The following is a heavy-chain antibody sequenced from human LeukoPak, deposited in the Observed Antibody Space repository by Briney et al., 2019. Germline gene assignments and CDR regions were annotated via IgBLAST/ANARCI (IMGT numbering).Heavy chain of an antibody. CDR1: GFTFSTHN. Sequence: PGGSLRLSCAASGFTFSTHNMNWVRQAPGKGLEWVSSITSTSSYIYYADSVKGRFTISRDNAKNSLYLQMNSLRAEDTAVYYCARKYGSGSYYYMDVWGKGTTVTVSS. J-gene: IGHJ6*03. V-gene: IGHV3-21*01. D-gene: IGHD3-10*01. CDR2: ITSTSSYI. CDR3: ARKYGSGSYYYMDV.